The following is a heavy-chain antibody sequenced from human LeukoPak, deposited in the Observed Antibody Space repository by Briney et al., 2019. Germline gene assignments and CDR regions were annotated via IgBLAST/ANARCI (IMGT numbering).Heavy chain of an antibody. CDR1: GFTFSSYS. CDR2: ISSSSSTI. CDR3: ARDTPEYYDFWSGYNHALEYYYYYMDV. D-gene: IGHD3-3*01. V-gene: IGHV3-48*01. Sequence: GGPLRLSCAASGFTFSSYSMNWVRQAPGKGLEWVSYISSSSSTIYYADSVKGRFTISRDNAKNSLYLQMNSLRAEDTAVYYCARDTPEYYDFWSGYNHALEYYYYYMDVWGKGTTVTVSS. J-gene: IGHJ6*03.